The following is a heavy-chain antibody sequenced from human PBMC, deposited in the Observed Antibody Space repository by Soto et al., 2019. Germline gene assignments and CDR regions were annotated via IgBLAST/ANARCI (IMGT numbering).Heavy chain of an antibody. CDR1: GGTFSSYS. V-gene: IGHV1-69*12. Sequence: QVQLVQSGAEVKKPGSSVKVSCKASGGTFSSYSISWVRQAPGQGLEWMGGIIPIFGTANYAQKFQGRLTITADESPSTAYMELSSLRSEDTAVYYFARGSVEYYWTTTYYYYVMDVWGQGTTVTVSS. CDR2: IIPIFGTA. D-gene: IGHD1-20*01. CDR3: ARGSVEYYWTTTYYYYVMDV. J-gene: IGHJ6*02.